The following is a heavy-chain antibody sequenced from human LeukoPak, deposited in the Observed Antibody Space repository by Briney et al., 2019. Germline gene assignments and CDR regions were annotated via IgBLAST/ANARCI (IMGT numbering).Heavy chain of an antibody. V-gene: IGHV3-48*03. CDR1: GFTFSSYE. J-gene: IGHJ4*02. CDR2: ISSSGSTI. CDR3: ARESITMVRGACFDY. D-gene: IGHD3-10*01. Sequence: PGGSLRLSCAASGFTFSSYEMNWVRQAPGKGLEWVSYISSSGSTIYYADSVKGRFTISRDNAKNSLYLQMNSLRAEDTAVYYCARESITMVRGACFDYWGQGTLVTVSS.